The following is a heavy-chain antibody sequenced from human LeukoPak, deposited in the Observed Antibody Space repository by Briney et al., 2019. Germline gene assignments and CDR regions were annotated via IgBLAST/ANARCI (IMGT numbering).Heavy chain of an antibody. J-gene: IGHJ6*02. V-gene: IGHV3-74*01. CDR2: INGDGRNI. D-gene: IGHD3-9*01. Sequence: GGSLRLSCAASGFTFSSYAMSWVRQAPRKGPVWVSRINGDGRNINYADSVRGRFTISRDNAKNTLYLQMNTLRVEDTAVYYCTRDLMDYDVSTGLHHYYMDVWGQGTTVTVSS. CDR1: GFTFSSYA. CDR3: TRDLMDYDVSTGLHHYYMDV.